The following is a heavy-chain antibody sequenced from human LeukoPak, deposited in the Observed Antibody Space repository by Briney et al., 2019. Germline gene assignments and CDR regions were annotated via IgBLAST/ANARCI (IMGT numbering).Heavy chain of an antibody. CDR1: GFTFSRLW. J-gene: IGHJ4*02. Sequence: PGGSLRLSCAASGFTFSRLWMHWVRQAPGKGLEWVAVIAYDGVYYHYADSVKGRFTISRDNSQNTLYLQMNGLRAEDTAVYYCAKDRVSTSGGVFDYWGQGTLVTVSS. D-gene: IGHD5/OR15-5a*01. V-gene: IGHV3-30*18. CDR2: IAYDGVYY. CDR3: AKDRVSTSGGVFDY.